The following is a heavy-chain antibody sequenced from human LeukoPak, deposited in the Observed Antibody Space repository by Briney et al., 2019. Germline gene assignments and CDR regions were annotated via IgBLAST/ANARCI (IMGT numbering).Heavy chain of an antibody. CDR2: ITNSGGNT. D-gene: IGHD6-19*01. V-gene: IGHV3-23*01. J-gene: IGHJ4*02. Sequence: GGSLRLSCAASGFTFSDYGMSWVRQAPGKGLEWVSTITNSGGNTYYNADSVKGRFTISRDNSKNTVYLQMKSLRAEDTAVYHCEKRPVYNGGWYYFDYWGQGALVPVSS. CDR3: EKRPVYNGGWYYFDY. CDR1: GFTFSDYG.